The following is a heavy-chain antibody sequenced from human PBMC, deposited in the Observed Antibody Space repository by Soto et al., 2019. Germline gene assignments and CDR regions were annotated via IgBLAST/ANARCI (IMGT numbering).Heavy chain of an antibody. V-gene: IGHV4-61*01. CDR3: ARGGVTIFGVYYYGMDV. Sequence: SETLSLTCTVSGGSVSSGSYYWSWIRQPPGKGLEWIGYIYYSGSTNYNPSLKSRVTISVDTSKNQFSLKLSSVTAADTAVYYCARGGVTIFGVYYYGMDVWGQGTTVTVSS. CDR1: GGSVSSGSYY. J-gene: IGHJ6*02. D-gene: IGHD3-3*01. CDR2: IYYSGST.